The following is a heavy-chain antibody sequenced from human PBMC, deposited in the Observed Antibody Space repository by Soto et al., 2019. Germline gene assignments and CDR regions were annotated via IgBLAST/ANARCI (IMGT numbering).Heavy chain of an antibody. Sequence: GGSLRLSCAASGFTLSNYAVNWVRQAPGKGLEWVSYISSDSRYIYYGDSVKGRFTISRDNARNSVYLQMNSLRDEDTAVYYWARIKLVEFFFINVDVYDMDVWGQGTPVTSP. CDR2: ISSDSRYI. J-gene: IGHJ6*02. D-gene: IGHD3-16*01. CDR1: GFTLSNYA. CDR3: ARIKLVEFFFINVDVYDMDV. V-gene: IGHV3-48*02.